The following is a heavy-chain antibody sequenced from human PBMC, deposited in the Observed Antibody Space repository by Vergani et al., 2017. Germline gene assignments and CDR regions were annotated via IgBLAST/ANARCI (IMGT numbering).Heavy chain of an antibody. CDR2: INPNSGGT. D-gene: IGHD6-13*01. Sequence: QVQLVQSGAEVKKPGDSVKVSCKASEYTFTGYSMHWVRQAPGQGLEWMGWINPNSGGTNYAQKFQGRVTMTRDTSISTAYMELSRLRSDDTAMYYCARDVLGYSSSRGLGFWGQGTLVTVSS. CDR3: ARDVLGYSSSRGLGF. CDR1: EYTFTGYS. V-gene: IGHV1-2*02. J-gene: IGHJ4*02.